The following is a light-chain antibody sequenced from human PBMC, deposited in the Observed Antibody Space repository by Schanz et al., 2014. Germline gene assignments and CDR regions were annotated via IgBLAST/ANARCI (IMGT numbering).Light chain of an antibody. J-gene: IGLJ3*02. Sequence: QSALTQPASVSGSPGQSITISCSGTSSDVGSYNLVSWYQQHPGKAPKLMIYEGSKRPSGVSNRFSGSKSGNTASLTISGLQAEDEADYYCASWDDSLNARVFGGGTKLTVL. V-gene: IGLV2-23*01. CDR1: SSDVGSYNL. CDR2: EGS. CDR3: ASWDDSLNARV.